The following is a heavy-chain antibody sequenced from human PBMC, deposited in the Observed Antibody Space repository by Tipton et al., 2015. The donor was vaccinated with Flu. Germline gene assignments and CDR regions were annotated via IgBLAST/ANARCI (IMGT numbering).Heavy chain of an antibody. CDR3: ARQSYDFWSGPGGDY. CDR1: GYSINSGYY. V-gene: IGHV4-38-2*02. Sequence: TLSLTCTVSGYSINSGYYWGWIRQPPGKGLEWIGNIYHSGYTYYNPSLKSRVTISVDTSKNQFSLKLSFVTAADKAVYYCARQSYDFWSGPGGDYWGQGTLVTVSS. J-gene: IGHJ4*02. D-gene: IGHD3-3*01. CDR2: IYHSGYT.